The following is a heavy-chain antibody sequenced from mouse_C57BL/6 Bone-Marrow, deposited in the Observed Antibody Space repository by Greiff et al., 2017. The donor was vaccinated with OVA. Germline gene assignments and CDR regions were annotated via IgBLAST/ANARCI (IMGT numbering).Heavy chain of an antibody. J-gene: IGHJ1*03. CDR3: ARSDYGYYWYFDV. CDR1: GYTFTSYG. Sequence: QVQLKESGAELARPGASVKLSCKASGYTFTSYGISWVKQRTGQGLEWIGEIYPRSGNTYYNEKFKGKATLTADKSSSTAYMELRSLTSEDSAVYFCARSDYGYYWYFDVWGTGTTVTVSS. CDR2: IYPRSGNT. V-gene: IGHV1-81*01. D-gene: IGHD2-2*01.